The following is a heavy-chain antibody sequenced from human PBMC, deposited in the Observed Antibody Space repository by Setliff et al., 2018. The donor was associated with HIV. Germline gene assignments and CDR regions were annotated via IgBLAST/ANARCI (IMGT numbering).Heavy chain of an antibody. Sequence: SETLSLTCNVSGGSISGSSYYWGWIRQPPGKGLEWIGSIYHSGSASHNPSLKSRITISVDTSKNQFSLKLRSVTAADTAVYYCARGLGRGSGTYYNPPGYWGPGTLVTVSS. J-gene: IGHJ4*02. CDR3: ARGLGRGSGTYYNPPGY. D-gene: IGHD3-10*01. CDR1: GGSISGSSYY. V-gene: IGHV4-39*02. CDR2: IYHSGSA.